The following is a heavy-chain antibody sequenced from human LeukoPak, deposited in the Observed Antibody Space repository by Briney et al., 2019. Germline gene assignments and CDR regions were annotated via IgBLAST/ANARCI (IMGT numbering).Heavy chain of an antibody. Sequence: GGSLRLSCAASGFTFRNAWMSWVRQAPGKGLEWVGRIKSQTDGGTTDYAAPVKGRFTISRDDSKNTLHLQMNSLKTEDTAVYYCTTDLYITGTTYWGQGTLVTVSS. J-gene: IGHJ4*02. D-gene: IGHD1-20*01. V-gene: IGHV3-15*01. CDR1: GFTFRNAW. CDR3: TTDLYITGTTY. CDR2: IKSQTDGGTT.